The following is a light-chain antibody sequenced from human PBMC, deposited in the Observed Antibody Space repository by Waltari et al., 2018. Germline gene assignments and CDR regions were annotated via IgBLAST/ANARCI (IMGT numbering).Light chain of an antibody. CDR2: GNS. J-gene: IGLJ2*01. V-gene: IGLV1-40*01. CDR1: SPNIGGGYV. CDR3: QSYDSSLSGSV. Sequence: QSVLTQPPSVSGAPGQRVTISRTGSSPNIGGGYVLQRYHQLPGTAPKLLIYGNSNRPSGVPDRFSGSKSGTSASLAITGLQAEDEADYYCQSYDSSLSGSVFGGGTKLTVL.